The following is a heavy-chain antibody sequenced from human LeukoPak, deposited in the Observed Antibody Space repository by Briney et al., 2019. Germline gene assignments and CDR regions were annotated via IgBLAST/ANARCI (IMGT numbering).Heavy chain of an antibody. J-gene: IGHJ4*02. CDR3: ARLVVGAIDY. D-gene: IGHD6-6*01. CDR2: IKQDGSEK. V-gene: IGHV3-7*01. Sequence: QPGGSLRLSCAASGFTLSNYWMSWVRQAPGKGLEWVANIKQDGSEKYYVDSVKGRFAISRDNAKNSLYLQMNSLRAEDTAVYYCARLVVGAIDYWGQGTLVTVSS. CDR1: GFTLSNYW.